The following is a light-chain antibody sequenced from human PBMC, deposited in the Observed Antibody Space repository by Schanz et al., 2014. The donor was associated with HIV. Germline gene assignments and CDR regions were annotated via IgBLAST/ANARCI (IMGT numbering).Light chain of an antibody. V-gene: IGLV2-14*03. CDR3: HSHTDSGTLM. CDR2: DVT. J-gene: IGLJ3*02. CDR1: SSDVGADNS. Sequence: QSALTQPASVSGSPGQSITISCTGTSSDVGADNSVSWYQQHPGRAPRLLVYDVTYRPSGVSDRFSGSKSGNMASLTISGLQAEDEADYYCHSHTDSGTLMFGGGTKLTVL.